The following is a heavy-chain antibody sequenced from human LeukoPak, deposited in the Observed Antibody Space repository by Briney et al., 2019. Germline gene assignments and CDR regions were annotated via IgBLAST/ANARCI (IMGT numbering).Heavy chain of an antibody. J-gene: IGHJ4*02. CDR1: GYSISSGYY. Sequence: SETLSLTCTISGYSISSGYYWGWIRQPPGKGLEWIGSIYYNPSLKSRVTISLDTSGNQFSLKLSSVTAADTAVYYCARDLYSSGWGYFDYWGQGTLVTVSS. V-gene: IGHV4-38-2*02. CDR2: IY. D-gene: IGHD6-19*01. CDR3: ARDLYSSGWGYFDY.